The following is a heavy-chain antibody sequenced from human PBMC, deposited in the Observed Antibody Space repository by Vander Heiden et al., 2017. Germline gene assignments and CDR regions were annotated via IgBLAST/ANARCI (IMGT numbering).Heavy chain of an antibody. V-gene: IGHV1-69*01. CDR3: AGGSTSRPDV. CDR1: GGTFRNYA. J-gene: IGHJ6*02. Sequence: QVQLVQSGAEGKKPGSSVKVSCRASGGTFRNYAITWVRQAPGQGLEWMGGIIPLFGTVNNAQKFQGRVTITAVESTGTAYMELTSLGSDDTAIYYCAGGSTSRPDVWGQGTTVTVSS. D-gene: IGHD2-2*01. CDR2: IIPLFGTV.